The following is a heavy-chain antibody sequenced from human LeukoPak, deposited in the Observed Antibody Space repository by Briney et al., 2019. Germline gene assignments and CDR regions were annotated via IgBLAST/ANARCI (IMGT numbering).Heavy chain of an antibody. CDR1: GGTFSIYA. CDR3: ASCMVRGVNGYYYYMDV. D-gene: IGHD3-10*01. V-gene: IGHV1-69*13. CDR2: IIPIFGTA. J-gene: IGHJ6*03. Sequence: GASVKVSCKASGGTFSIYAISWVRQAPGQGLEWMGGIIPIFGTANYARKFQGRVTITADESTSTAYMELSSLRSEDTAVYYCASCMVRGVNGYYYYMDVWGKGTTVTVSS.